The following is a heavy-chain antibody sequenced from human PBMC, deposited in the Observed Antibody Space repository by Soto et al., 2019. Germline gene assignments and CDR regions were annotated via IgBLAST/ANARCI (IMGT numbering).Heavy chain of an antibody. Sequence: SETLSLTCTVSGGSISSGDYYWSWIRQPPGKGLEWIGYIYYSGSTYYNPSLKSRVTISVDTSKNQFSLKLSSVTAADTAVYYCARERGYGSGSSLFDYWGQGTLVTVSS. J-gene: IGHJ4*02. CDR1: GGSISSGDYY. V-gene: IGHV4-30-4*01. CDR3: ARERGYGSGSSLFDY. D-gene: IGHD3-10*01. CDR2: IYYSGST.